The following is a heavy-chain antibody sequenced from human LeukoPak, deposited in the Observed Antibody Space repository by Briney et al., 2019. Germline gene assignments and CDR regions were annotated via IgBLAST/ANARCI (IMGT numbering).Heavy chain of an antibody. CDR2: IYYSGST. Sequence: SQTLSLTCTVSGGSISSGDYYWSWIRQHPGKGLEWIGYIYYSGSTNYNPSLKSRVTISVDTSKNQFSLKLSSVTAADTAVYYCARDAATVTTGFDYWGQGTLVTVSS. D-gene: IGHD4-11*01. CDR3: ARDAATVTTGFDY. J-gene: IGHJ4*02. CDR1: GGSISSGDYY. V-gene: IGHV4-31*03.